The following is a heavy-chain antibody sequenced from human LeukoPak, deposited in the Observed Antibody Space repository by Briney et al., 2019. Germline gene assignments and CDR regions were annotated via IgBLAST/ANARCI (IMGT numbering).Heavy chain of an antibody. J-gene: IGHJ6*03. CDR3: ARGSPGDYGDYYYYYYMDV. V-gene: IGHV1-69*06. Sequence: SVKVSCKASGGTFSSYAISWVRQAPGQGLEWMGGIIPIFGTANYAQKFQGRVTITADKSTSTAYMELSSLRSEDTAVYYCARGSPGDYGDYYYYYYMDVWGKGTTVTISS. D-gene: IGHD4-17*01. CDR2: IIPIFGTA. CDR1: GGTFSSYA.